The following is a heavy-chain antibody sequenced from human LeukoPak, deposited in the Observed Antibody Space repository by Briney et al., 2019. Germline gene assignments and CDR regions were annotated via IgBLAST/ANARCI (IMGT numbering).Heavy chain of an antibody. CDR3: AKGSQRIQLWSQTDY. V-gene: IGHV3-30*18. J-gene: IGHJ4*02. CDR1: GFTFSSYG. D-gene: IGHD5-18*01. CDR2: ISYDGSNK. Sequence: GGSLRLSCAASGFTFSSYGMHWVRQAPGKGLEWVAVISYDGSNKYYADSVKGRFTISRDNSKNTLYLQMNSLRAEDTAVYYCAKGSQRIQLWSQTDYWGQGTLVTVSS.